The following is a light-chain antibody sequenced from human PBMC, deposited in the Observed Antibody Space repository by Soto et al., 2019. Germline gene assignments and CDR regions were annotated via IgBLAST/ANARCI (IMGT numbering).Light chain of an antibody. CDR1: SSDVGGHNY. Sequence: QSALTQPPSASGSPGQSVTISCTGTSSDVGGHNYVSRYQRHPGKAPKFMVYEVSKRPSGVPGHFSGSKSGNTASLTVSGLQVDDEADYYCDSWDNSLSVVLFGGGTKLTVL. CDR2: EVS. J-gene: IGLJ2*01. V-gene: IGLV2-8*01. CDR3: DSWDNSLSVVL.